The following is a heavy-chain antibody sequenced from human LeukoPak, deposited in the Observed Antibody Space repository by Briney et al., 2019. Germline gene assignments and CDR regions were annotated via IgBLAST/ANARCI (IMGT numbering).Heavy chain of an antibody. CDR3: ARRYSSGWYLDY. CDR2: IYYSGST. CDR1: GGSISSYY. Sequence: SETLSLTCTVSGGSISSYYWSWIRQPPGKGLEWIGYIYYSGSTNYNPSPKSRVTISVDTSKNQFSLKLSSVTAADTAVYYCARRYSSGWYLDYWGQGTLVTVSS. D-gene: IGHD6-19*01. V-gene: IGHV4-59*01. J-gene: IGHJ4*02.